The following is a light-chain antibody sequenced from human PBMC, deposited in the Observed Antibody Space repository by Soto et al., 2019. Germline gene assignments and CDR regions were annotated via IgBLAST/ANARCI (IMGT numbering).Light chain of an antibody. CDR1: QSVLYSSNNKNY. Sequence: DIVMTQSPDSLAVSLGERATINCKSSQSVLYSSNNKNYVAWYQQKPGQPPKLLIYWASTRESGVPDRFSGSGSGTDFTLTSSSLQAEDVAVYYCQQYYSPWTFGQGTKVEIK. J-gene: IGKJ1*01. CDR2: WAS. V-gene: IGKV4-1*01. CDR3: QQYYSPWT.